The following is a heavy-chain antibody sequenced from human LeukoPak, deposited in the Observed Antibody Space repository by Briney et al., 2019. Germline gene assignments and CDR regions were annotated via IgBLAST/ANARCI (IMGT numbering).Heavy chain of an antibody. J-gene: IGHJ4*02. CDR2: ISGSGGST. CDR1: GFTFSSYA. V-gene: IGHV3-23*01. CDR3: AKGTAITMIVVVIPSFDY. Sequence: GGSLRLSCAASGFTFSSYAMSWVRQAPGKGLEWVSVISGSGGSTYYADSVKGRFTISRDNSKNTLYLQMNSLRAEDTAVYYCAKGTAITMIVVVIPSFDYWGQGTLVTVSS. D-gene: IGHD3-22*01.